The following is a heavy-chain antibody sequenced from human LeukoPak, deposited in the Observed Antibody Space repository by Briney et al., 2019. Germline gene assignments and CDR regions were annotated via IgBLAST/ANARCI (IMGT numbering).Heavy chain of an antibody. V-gene: IGHV4-61*01. CDR3: AREEGITMVRGVTSYYYYGMDV. J-gene: IGHJ6*04. D-gene: IGHD3-10*01. CDR2: IYFSGNT. CDR1: GGSVSSGTYS. Sequence: SETLSLTCTVSGGSVSSGTYSWSWIRQPPGKGLEWIGYIYFSGNTNYNPSLKSRVTISVDTSKNQFSLKLSSVTAADTAVYYCAREEGITMVRGVTSYYYYGMDVWGKGTTVTVSS.